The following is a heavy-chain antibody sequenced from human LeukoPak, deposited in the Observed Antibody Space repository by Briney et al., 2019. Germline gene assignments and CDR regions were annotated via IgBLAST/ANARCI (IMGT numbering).Heavy chain of an antibody. V-gene: IGHV3-23*01. CDR3: ARARGWYAGLDF. D-gene: IGHD6-19*01. CDR2: IRGSVART. CDR1: RFTPTTYA. J-gene: IGHJ4*02. Sequence: GGSLRLSCAASRFTPTTYATSWVRHAPEKGLEWVSPIRGSVARTFYADSVKGRFTLSRETSTNTLYLQMNSERAEDTCIYYCARARGWYAGLDFWGQGTLVTVSS.